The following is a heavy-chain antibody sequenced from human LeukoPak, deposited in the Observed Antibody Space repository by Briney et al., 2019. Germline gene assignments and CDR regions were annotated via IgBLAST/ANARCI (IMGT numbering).Heavy chain of an antibody. CDR3: ARDEYYYDSSGYRGYYFDY. D-gene: IGHD3-22*01. Sequence: SETLSLTCTVSGGSISSGDYYWSWIRQPPGKGLEWIGYIYYSGSTYYNPSLKSRVTISVDTSKNQLSLKLSSVTAADTAVYYCARDEYYYDSSGYRGYYFDYWGQGTLVTVSS. CDR2: IYYSGST. CDR1: GGSISSGDYY. J-gene: IGHJ4*02. V-gene: IGHV4-30-4*01.